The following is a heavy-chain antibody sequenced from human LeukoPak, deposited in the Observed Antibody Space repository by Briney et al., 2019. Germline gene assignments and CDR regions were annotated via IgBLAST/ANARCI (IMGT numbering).Heavy chain of an antibody. V-gene: IGHV1-69*13. CDR3: ACQREGGIFGVVIDI. CDR1: GGTFSSYA. D-gene: IGHD3-3*01. J-gene: IGHJ3*02. CDR2: IIPIFGTA. Sequence: SVKVSCKASGGTFSSYAISWVRQAPGQGLEWMGGIIPIFGTANYAQKFQGRVTITADESTSTAYMELSSLRSEDTAVYYCACQREGGIFGVVIDIWGQGTMVTVSS.